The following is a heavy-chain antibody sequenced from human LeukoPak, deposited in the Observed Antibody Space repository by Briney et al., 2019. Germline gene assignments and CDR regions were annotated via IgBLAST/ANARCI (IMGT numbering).Heavy chain of an antibody. D-gene: IGHD4-11*01. CDR3: ARASTDDYSNLDV. CDR2: IYYSGST. V-gene: IGHV4-61*01. J-gene: IGHJ6*04. Sequence: SQTLSLTCTVSGGSISSGSYYWSWIRQPPGKGLEWIGYIYYSGSTNYNPSLKSRVTISVDTSKNQFSLKLSSVTAADTAVYYCARASTDDYSNLDVWGKGTTVTVSS. CDR1: GGSISSGSYY.